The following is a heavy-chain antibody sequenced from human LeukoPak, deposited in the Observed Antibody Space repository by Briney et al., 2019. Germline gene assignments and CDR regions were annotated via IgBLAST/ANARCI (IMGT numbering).Heavy chain of an antibody. J-gene: IGHJ6*03. CDR3: VRETGETDHYYSYYMAV. Sequence: ASVRVSCKASGGTFNSDAISWVRQAPGQGLEWMGRIIPVLGSQNYAQGFQGRVTITADKSTSTAYMELRSLRSDDTAMYYCVRETGETDHYYSYYMAVWGKGTTVTVSS. D-gene: IGHD3-10*01. V-gene: IGHV1-69*06. CDR2: IIPVLGSQ. CDR1: GGTFNSDA.